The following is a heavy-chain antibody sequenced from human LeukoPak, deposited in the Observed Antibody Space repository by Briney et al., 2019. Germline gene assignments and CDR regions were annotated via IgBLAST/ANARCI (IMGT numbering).Heavy chain of an antibody. J-gene: IGHJ5*02. D-gene: IGHD3-10*01. CDR3: ATDLIHYYASGAKT. CDR2: ISPSGDIK. CDR1: GFTFSRHG. Sequence: KTGGSLRLSCVASGFTFSRHGMNWVRQAPGKGLEWVSGISPSGDIKYYVDSVKGRFTVSRDNAKNSLFLQMNSLRAEDTAVYYCATDLIHYYASGAKTWGQGTLVTVSS. V-gene: IGHV3-21*01.